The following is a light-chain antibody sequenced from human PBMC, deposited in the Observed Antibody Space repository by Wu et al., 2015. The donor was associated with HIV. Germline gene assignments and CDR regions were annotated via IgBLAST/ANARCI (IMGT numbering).Light chain of an antibody. CDR2: GAS. CDR1: QTVNDNY. CDR3: QQYGNSPYT. Sequence: EIMLTQSPGTLSLSPEERVTLSCRASQTVNDNYLAWYQQKSGQAPRLLIYGASSRATGIPNRFGGSESGTDFTLTISSLEPDDSAVYYCQQYGNSPYTFGQGTKLEIK. J-gene: IGKJ2*01. V-gene: IGKV3-20*01.